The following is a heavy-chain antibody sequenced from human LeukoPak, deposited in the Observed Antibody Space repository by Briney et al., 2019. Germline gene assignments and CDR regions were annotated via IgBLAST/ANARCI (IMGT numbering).Heavy chain of an antibody. CDR3: TGGVDYCGV. V-gene: IGHV4-34*01. D-gene: IGHD3-10*01. Sequence: MTSETLSLTCAVDGGSVVVYYWNCSRQPPGKGGEWSGEITHSGGANYNPSLTSRVTLSVDTSKKQFSLKMSSVSAAGTAVYYCTGGVDYCGVWGQGTLVTISS. CDR2: ITHSGGA. CDR1: GGSVVVYY. J-gene: IGHJ4*02.